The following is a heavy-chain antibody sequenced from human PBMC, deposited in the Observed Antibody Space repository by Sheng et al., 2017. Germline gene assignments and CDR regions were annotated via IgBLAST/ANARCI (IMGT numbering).Heavy chain of an antibody. CDR3: ARAATVLWFDP. CDR1: GGSFSGYY. Sequence: QVQLQQWGAGLLKPSETLSLTCAVYGGSFSGYYWSWIRQPPGKGLEWIGEINHSGSTNYNPSLKSRVTISVDTSKNQFSLKLSSVTAADTAVYYCARAATVLWFDPWGQGTLVTVSS. CDR2: INHSGST. V-gene: IGHV4-34*01. D-gene: IGHD4-17*01. J-gene: IGHJ5*02.